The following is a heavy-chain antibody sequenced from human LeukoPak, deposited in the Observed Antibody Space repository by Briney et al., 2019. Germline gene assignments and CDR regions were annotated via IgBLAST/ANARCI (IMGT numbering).Heavy chain of an antibody. J-gene: IGHJ6*03. CDR1: GFASRSDE. V-gene: IGHV3-13*01. D-gene: IGHD1-7*01. CDR2: IATAGDT. CDR3: ARGCNWNYRHYYYMDV. Sequence: GGPRRPSSEPSGFASRSDERHGGRQVTEKSLEWVSAIATAGDTYYPGSVKGRFTISRENAKNPLYLQMTSLRAGDTAVYYCARGCNWNYRHYYYMDVWGKGTTVTVSS.